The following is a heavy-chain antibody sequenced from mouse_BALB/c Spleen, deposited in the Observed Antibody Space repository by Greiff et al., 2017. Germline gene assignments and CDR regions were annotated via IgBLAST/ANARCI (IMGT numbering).Heavy chain of an antibody. CDR1: GFTFSSYA. V-gene: IGHV5-9-3*01. CDR3: ARQVFYDGDYYAMDY. Sequence: VQLQQSGGGLVKPGGSLKLSCAASGFTFSSYAMSWVRQTPEKRLEWVATISSGGSYTYYPDSVKGRFTISRDNAKNTLYLQMSSLRSEDTAMYYCARQVFYDGDYYAMDYWGQGTSVTVSS. J-gene: IGHJ4*01. CDR2: ISSGGSYT. D-gene: IGHD2-12*01.